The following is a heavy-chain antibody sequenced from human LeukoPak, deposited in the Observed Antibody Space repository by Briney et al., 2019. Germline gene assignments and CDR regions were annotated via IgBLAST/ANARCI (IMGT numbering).Heavy chain of an antibody. CDR1: GFTFSSYA. D-gene: IGHD2-15*01. Sequence: GGSLRLSCAASGFTFSSYALSWVRQAPGKGLEWVSAISCSGGTTYYADSVRGRFTISRDNSKNTLYLQMNSLRAEDTAVYYCAKEEEPATAAYWGQGALVTVSS. J-gene: IGHJ4*02. CDR2: ISCSGGTT. CDR3: AKEEEPATAAY. V-gene: IGHV3-23*01.